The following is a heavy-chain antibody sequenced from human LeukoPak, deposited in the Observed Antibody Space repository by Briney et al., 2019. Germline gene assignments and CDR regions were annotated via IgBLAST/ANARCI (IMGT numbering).Heavy chain of an antibody. J-gene: IGHJ6*03. CDR1: GYTFTSYG. V-gene: IGHV1-18*01. CDR3: ARKSSGWYSNYYYYVDV. CDR2: ISAYNGNT. Sequence: ASAKVSCKASGYTFTSYGISWVRQAPGQGLEWMGWISAYNGNTNYAQKVQGRVTMTTDTSTSTAYMELRSLRSDDTAVYYCARKSSGWYSNYYYYVDVWGKGTTVTVSS. D-gene: IGHD6-19*01.